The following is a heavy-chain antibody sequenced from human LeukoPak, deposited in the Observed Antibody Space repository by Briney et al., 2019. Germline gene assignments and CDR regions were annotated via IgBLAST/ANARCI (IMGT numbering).Heavy chain of an antibody. Sequence: SETLSLTCTVSGGSVSSGSYYWSWVRQPPGKGLEWIGYIYYSGSTNYNPSLKSRVTISVDTSKNQFSLKLSSVTAADTAVYYCARVGTVVTAPYTYNWFDPWGQGTLVTVSS. CDR1: GGSVSSGSYY. CDR3: ARVGTVVTAPYTYNWFDP. D-gene: IGHD2-21*02. CDR2: IYYSGST. V-gene: IGHV4-61*01. J-gene: IGHJ5*02.